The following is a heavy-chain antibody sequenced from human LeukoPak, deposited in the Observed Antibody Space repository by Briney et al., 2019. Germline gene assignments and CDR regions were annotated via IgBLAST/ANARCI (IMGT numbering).Heavy chain of an antibody. CDR1: GGTFSSYA. CDR3: ATDRGSGYFDY. Sequence: GASVKVSCKASGGTFSSYAISWVRQAPGQGLEWMGWISTSNGDTKYAQKLQGRVTMTTDTSTSTAYMELRNLRSDDTAVYYCATDRGSGYFDYWGQGTLVTVSS. CDR2: ISTSNGDT. V-gene: IGHV1-18*01. D-gene: IGHD1-26*01. J-gene: IGHJ4*02.